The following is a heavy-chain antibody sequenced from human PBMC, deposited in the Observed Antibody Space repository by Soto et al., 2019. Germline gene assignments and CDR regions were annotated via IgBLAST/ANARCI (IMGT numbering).Heavy chain of an antibody. Sequence: GGSLRLSCRASGFTLGGYAMNWFRQAPGKGLEWVGFTRSKAYYGTTEYAASVRGRFTISRDESKSIAYLQMNSLQPEDTGVYYCCREVTPRWELVGAAFDSWGQGTLVTVYS. CDR3: CREVTPRWELVGAAFDS. CDR2: TRSKAYYGTT. V-gene: IGHV3-49*03. CDR1: GFTLGGYA. J-gene: IGHJ4*02. D-gene: IGHD1-26*01.